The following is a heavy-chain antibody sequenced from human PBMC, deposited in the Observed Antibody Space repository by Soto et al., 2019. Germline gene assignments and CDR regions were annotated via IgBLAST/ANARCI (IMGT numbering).Heavy chain of an antibody. Sequence: EVELVESGGGVVQPGRSLRLSCAASGFTFDNYAMHWVRQRPGKGLEWISGISWDSSKQAYADSVKGRFIISRDDARNSLFLEMNSLRVEETAFYFCVKGAMIVNWIWFDSWGQGTLVTVSS. CDR3: VKGAMIVNWIWFDS. CDR1: GFTFDNYA. V-gene: IGHV3-9*01. J-gene: IGHJ5*01. CDR2: ISWDSSKQ. D-gene: IGHD3-22*01.